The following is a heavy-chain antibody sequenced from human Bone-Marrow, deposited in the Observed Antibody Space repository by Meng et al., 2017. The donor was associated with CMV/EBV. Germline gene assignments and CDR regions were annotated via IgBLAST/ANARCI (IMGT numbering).Heavy chain of an antibody. J-gene: IGHJ5*02. D-gene: IGHD1-20*01. CDR2: INPNSGGT. Sequence: ASVKVSCKASGYTFTGYYMHWVRQAPGQGLEWMGWINPNSGGTNYTQKFQGRVTMTRDTSISTAYMELSSLRSEDTAVYYCARAPINGITGIIWGWFEPWGPGHRVHGAS. CDR3: ARAPINGITGIIWGWFEP. V-gene: IGHV1-2*02. CDR1: GYTFTGYY.